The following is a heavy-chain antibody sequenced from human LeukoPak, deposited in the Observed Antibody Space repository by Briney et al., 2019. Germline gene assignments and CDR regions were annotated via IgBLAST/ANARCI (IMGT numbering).Heavy chain of an antibody. V-gene: IGHV3-15*01. CDR1: GFTFRNYC. CDR2: IKSKTDGGTT. J-gene: IGHJ5*01. Sequence: PGGSLRLSCAASGFTFRNYCMHWVRQAPGKGLEWVGRIKSKTDGGTTDYAAPVKGRFTISRDNSNSLISLQMNDLTTEDTAVYYCAREKFDSWGQGTLVTVSP. CDR3: AREKFDS.